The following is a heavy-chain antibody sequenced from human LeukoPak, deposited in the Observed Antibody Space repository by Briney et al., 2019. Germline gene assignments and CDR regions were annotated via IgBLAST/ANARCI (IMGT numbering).Heavy chain of an antibody. CDR1: GYSISSGYY. V-gene: IGHV4-38-2*02. Sequence: SETLSLTCTVSGYSISSGYYWGWIRPPPGKGLEWIGSIYHSGSTYYNPSLKSRVTISVDTSKNQFSLKLSSVTAADTAVYYCARAKRWLQSDAFDIWGQGTMVTVSS. CDR3: ARAKRWLQSDAFDI. D-gene: IGHD5-24*01. CDR2: IYHSGST. J-gene: IGHJ3*02.